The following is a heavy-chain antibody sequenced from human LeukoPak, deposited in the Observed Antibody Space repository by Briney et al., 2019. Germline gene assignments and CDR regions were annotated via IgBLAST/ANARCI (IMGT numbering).Heavy chain of an antibody. J-gene: IGHJ6*03. D-gene: IGHD4-17*01. V-gene: IGHV6-1*01. Sequence: SQALSLTCAISGDSVSSNSAAWTWTRQSPSSGLEWLGRTYYRSKRYNDYEVSVQSRITINPDTSKNQFSLQLNSVTPEDTAVYYCARGRVTTIANYYYYYIDVWGKGTTVTVSS. CDR1: GDSVSSNSAA. CDR3: ARGRVTTIANYYYYYIDV. CDR2: TYYRSKRYN.